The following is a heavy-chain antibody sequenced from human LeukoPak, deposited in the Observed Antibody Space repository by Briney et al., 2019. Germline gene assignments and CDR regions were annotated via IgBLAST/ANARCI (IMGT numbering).Heavy chain of an antibody. V-gene: IGHV3-21*01. CDR3: ASVDYYGSGNYYNDVDY. D-gene: IGHD3-10*01. CDR2: ISSSSSYI. J-gene: IGHJ4*02. CDR1: GFTFSSYS. Sequence: GGSLRLSCAASGFTFSSYSMNWVREAPGKGREWVSSISSSSSYIYYADSVTGRFTISRDNAKNSLYLQMNSLRAEDTALYYCASVDYYGSGNYYNDVDYWGQGTLVTVSS.